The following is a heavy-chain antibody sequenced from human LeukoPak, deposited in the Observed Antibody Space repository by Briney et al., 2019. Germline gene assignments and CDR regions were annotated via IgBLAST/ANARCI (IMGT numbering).Heavy chain of an antibody. V-gene: IGHV3-72*01. D-gene: IGHD3-10*01. J-gene: IGHJ4*02. CDR1: GFTFSTHY. CDR3: VALLRGIGY. Sequence: GGSLRLSCSASGFTFSTHYMDWVRQAPGKGLEWIGRSRNEGHSYSTDFAASVRGRASLSRDHSRNSLYLQINSLRTDDTAVYYCVALLRGIGYWGQGTLVTVSS. CDR2: SRNEGHSYST.